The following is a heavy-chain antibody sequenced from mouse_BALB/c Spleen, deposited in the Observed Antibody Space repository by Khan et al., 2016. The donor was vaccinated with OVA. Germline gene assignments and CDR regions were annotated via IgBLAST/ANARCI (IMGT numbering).Heavy chain of an antibody. CDR2: ISSGGDYT. D-gene: IGHD2-10*01. V-gene: IGHV5-6*01. CDR1: GFTFSSYG. Sequence: EVQVVESGGDLVKPGGSLKVSCAASGFTFSSYGMSWVRQTPDKRLEWVATISSGGDYTYFPDSVKGRFTISRDNANNTLYLQMTSLKSEDTAMYYCASAYYGNEYYAMDYWGQGTSVTVSS. J-gene: IGHJ4*01. CDR3: ASAYYGNEYYAMDY.